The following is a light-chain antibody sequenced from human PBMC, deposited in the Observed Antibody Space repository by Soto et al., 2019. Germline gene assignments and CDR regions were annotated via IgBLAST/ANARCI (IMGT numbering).Light chain of an antibody. V-gene: IGKV1-39*01. Sequence: DIQMTQSPSSLSASVGDRVTITCRASQSISSYLNWYHQKPGKAPKLLIYAASSLQSGVPSRFSGSGYGTDFTLTISSLQPEHFATYYCQQSYSKSVTFGKGTRLE. CDR1: QSISSY. CDR2: AAS. J-gene: IGKJ5*01. CDR3: QQSYSKSVT.